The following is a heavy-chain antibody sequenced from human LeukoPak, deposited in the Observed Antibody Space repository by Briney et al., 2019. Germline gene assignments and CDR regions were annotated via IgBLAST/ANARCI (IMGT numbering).Heavy chain of an antibody. CDR1: GFTVSSSF. CDR2: ISSSRSFI. V-gene: IGHV3-21*01. D-gene: IGHD3-16*01. J-gene: IGHJ4*02. Sequence: GGSLRLSCAASGFTVSSSFMNWVRQAPGKGLEWVSYISSSRSFIYYADSVKGRFTISRDNAKNSQYLQMNSLRAEDTAVYYCARDKGDGYWGQGTLVTVSS. CDR3: ARDKGDGY.